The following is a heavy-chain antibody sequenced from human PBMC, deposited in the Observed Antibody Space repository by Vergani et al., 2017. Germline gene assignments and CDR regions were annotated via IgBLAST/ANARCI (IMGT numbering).Heavy chain of an antibody. Sequence: EVQLVESGGGLVQPGGSLRLSCAASGFTFSSYDMHWVRQATGKGLEWVSAICTAGDTYYPGSVKGRFTISRENAKNSLYLQMNSLRAGDTAVYYCAREVGYSYGECWFDPWGQGTLVTVSS. CDR3: AREVGYSYGECWFDP. D-gene: IGHD5-18*01. CDR2: ICTAGDT. CDR1: GFTFSSYD. J-gene: IGHJ5*02. V-gene: IGHV3-13*04.